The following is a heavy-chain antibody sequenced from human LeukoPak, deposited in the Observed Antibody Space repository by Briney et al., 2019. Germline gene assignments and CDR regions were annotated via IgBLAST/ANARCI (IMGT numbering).Heavy chain of an antibody. D-gene: IGHD2/OR15-2a*01. CDR1: GYTFTSYY. CDR3: ARNQYSDRWTGSPYYYYGMDV. V-gene: IGHV1-46*01. Sequence: ASVKVSCKASGYTFTSYYMHWVRQAPGQGLEWMVIINPSGGSTSYAQKFQGRVTMTRDTSTSTVYMELSSLRSEDTAVYYCARNQYSDRWTGSPYYYYGMDVWGQGTTVTVSS. CDR2: INPSGGST. J-gene: IGHJ6*02.